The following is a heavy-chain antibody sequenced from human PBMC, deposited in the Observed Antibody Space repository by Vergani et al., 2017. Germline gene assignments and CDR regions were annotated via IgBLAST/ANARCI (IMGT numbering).Heavy chain of an antibody. J-gene: IGHJ4*02. Sequence: QVQLVQSGAEVKKPGVSVKVSCKASGYTFTSYAMHWVRQAPGQRLEWMGWINAGNGNTKYSQKFQGRVTITTDTSTSTAYMELRSLRSDDTAVYYCARAGYLLVRGYDFDYWGQGTLVTVSS. CDR1: GYTFTSYA. CDR3: ARAGYLLVRGYDFDY. CDR2: INAGNGNT. V-gene: IGHV1-3*01. D-gene: IGHD3-10*01.